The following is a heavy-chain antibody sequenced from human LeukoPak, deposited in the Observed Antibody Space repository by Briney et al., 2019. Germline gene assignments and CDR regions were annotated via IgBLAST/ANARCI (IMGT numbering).Heavy chain of an antibody. CDR1: GYSFTSYW. V-gene: IGHV5-51*01. CDR2: IYLGDSDPIT. J-gene: IGHJ4*02. CDR3: ARREIAVAGSIFDY. Sequence: GESLKISCKGSGYSFTSYWIGWVRQMPGKGLEWMGIIYLGDSDPITRYSPSFQGQVTISADKSISTAYLQWSSVKASDTALYYCARREIAVAGSIFDYWGQGTLVIVSS. D-gene: IGHD6-19*01.